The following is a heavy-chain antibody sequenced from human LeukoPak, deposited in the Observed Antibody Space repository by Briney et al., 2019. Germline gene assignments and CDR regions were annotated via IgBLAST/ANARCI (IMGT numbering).Heavy chain of an antibody. CDR1: GFTFSDYY. D-gene: IGHD1-26*01. CDR2: INNDGSSA. V-gene: IGHV3-74*01. CDR3: ARHYDY. J-gene: IGHJ4*02. Sequence: GGSLRLSCVASGFTFSDYYMHWVRQAPGKGLVWVSRINNDGSSATYADSVKGRSTISRDNARNTLYLQMDSLRAEDTAVYYCARHYDYWGQGTLVTVSS.